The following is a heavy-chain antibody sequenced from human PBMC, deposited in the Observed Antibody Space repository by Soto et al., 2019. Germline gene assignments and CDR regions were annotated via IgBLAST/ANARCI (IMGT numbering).Heavy chain of an antibody. CDR1: GGSISSSSYY. CDR3: ASRAYLDCSSTSCYAAVVVDWFDP. D-gene: IGHD2-2*01. V-gene: IGHV4-39*01. Sequence: SETLSLTCTVSGGSISSSSYYWGWIRQPPGKGLEWIGSIYYSGSTYYNPSLKSRVTISVDTSKNQFSLQLSSVTAADPAVYYCASRAYLDCSSTSCYAAVVVDWFDPWGQGTLVTFSS. CDR2: IYYSGST. J-gene: IGHJ5*02.